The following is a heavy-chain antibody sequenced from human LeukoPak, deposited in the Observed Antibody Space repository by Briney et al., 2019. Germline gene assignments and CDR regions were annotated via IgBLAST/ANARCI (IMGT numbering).Heavy chain of an antibody. CDR3: AKERFIFVVARTDY. Sequence: GGSLRLSCAASGFTLSSYAMSWVRQAPGKGLEWVSALSGSGGSTYYADSVKGRFTISRDNSKNRLYLQMNSLRAEDTAVYYCAKERFIFVVARTDYWGQGTLVTVSS. D-gene: IGHD2-15*01. J-gene: IGHJ4*02. CDR2: LSGSGGST. V-gene: IGHV3-23*01. CDR1: GFTLSSYA.